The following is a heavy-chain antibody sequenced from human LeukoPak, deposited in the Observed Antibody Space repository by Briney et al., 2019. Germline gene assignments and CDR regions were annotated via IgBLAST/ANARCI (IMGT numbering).Heavy chain of an antibody. V-gene: IGHV3-64*01. D-gene: IGHD2-21*02. Sequence: GGSLRLSCAASGFTFSSYAMHWVRQAPGKGLEYVSAISSNGGSTYYANSVKGRFTISRDNSKNTLYLQMGSLRAEDMAVYYCAKDNRAVVTAIFDYWGQGTLVTVSS. J-gene: IGHJ4*02. CDR2: ISSNGGST. CDR1: GFTFSSYA. CDR3: AKDNRAVVTAIFDY.